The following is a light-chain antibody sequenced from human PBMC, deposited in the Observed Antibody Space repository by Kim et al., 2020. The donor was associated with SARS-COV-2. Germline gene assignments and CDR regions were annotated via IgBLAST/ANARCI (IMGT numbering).Light chain of an antibody. CDR1: SGAVGGNNH. CDR2: EVN. J-gene: IGLJ1*01. CDR3: SSYTLSNNFGV. Sequence: HSVTLSCPETSGAVGGNNHVSGYKHHPGQPPKRMVYEVNKRPSGVPDRFSGSKSGNTASLTVSGLQAEDEADYYCSSYTLSNNFGVFGTGTKVTVL. V-gene: IGLV2-8*01.